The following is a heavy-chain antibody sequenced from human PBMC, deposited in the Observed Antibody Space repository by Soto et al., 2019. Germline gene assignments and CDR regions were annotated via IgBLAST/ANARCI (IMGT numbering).Heavy chain of an antibody. CDR1: GFTVSNNY. CDR2: MYSSGGT. Sequence: EVQLVEIGGGLIQPGGSLRLSCAASGFTVSNNYMSWVRQAPGKGLEWVSFMYSSGGTYYADSVKGRFTISRDSSKNTLYLQMDSLRVEDTAVYYCARVPGHHWGQGTLVTVSS. J-gene: IGHJ4*02. D-gene: IGHD3-10*01. CDR3: ARVPGHH. V-gene: IGHV3-53*02.